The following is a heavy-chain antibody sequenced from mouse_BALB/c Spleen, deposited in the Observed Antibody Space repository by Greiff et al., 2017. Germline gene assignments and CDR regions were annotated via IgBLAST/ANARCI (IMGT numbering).Heavy chain of an antibody. CDR2: INPSNGGT. D-gene: IGHD2-4*01. CDR1: GYTFTSYY. V-gene: IGHV1S81*02. J-gene: IGHJ3*01. Sequence: QVQLKESGAELVKPGASVKLSCKASGYTFTSYYMYWVKQRPGQGLEWIGEINPSNGGTNFNEKFKSKATLTVDKSSSTAYMQLSSLTSEDSAVYYCTRGEVMITKDWFAYWGQGTLVTVSA. CDR3: TRGEVMITKDWFAY.